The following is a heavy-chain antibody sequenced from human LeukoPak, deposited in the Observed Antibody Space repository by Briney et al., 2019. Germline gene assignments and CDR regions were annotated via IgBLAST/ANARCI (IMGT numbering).Heavy chain of an antibody. V-gene: IGHV1-69*13. CDR3: ARARSSGWYRGEFDY. CDR2: IIPIFGTA. CDR1: GGTFSSYA. D-gene: IGHD6-19*01. J-gene: IGHJ4*02. Sequence: SVKVSCKAPGGTFSSYAISWVRQAPGQGLEWMGGIIPIFGTANYAQKFQGRVTITADESTSTAYMELSSLRSEDTAVYYCARARSSGWYRGEFDYWGQGTLVTVSS.